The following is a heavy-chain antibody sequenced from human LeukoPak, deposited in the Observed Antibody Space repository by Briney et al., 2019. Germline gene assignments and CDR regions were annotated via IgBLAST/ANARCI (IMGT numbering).Heavy chain of an antibody. Sequence: PSETLSLTCTVSGGSISSSSYYWGWIRQPPGKGLEWIGGIYYSGSTYYNPSLKSRVTISVDTSKNQFSLKLSSVTAADTAVYYCARHERPLRLASAFDIWGQGTMVTVSS. V-gene: IGHV4-39*01. CDR1: GGSISSSSYY. D-gene: IGHD3-9*01. CDR3: ARHERPLRLASAFDI. J-gene: IGHJ3*02. CDR2: IYYSGST.